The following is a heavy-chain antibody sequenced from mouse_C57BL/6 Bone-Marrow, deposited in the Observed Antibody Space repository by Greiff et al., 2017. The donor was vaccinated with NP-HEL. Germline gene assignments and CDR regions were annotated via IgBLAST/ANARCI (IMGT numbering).Heavy chain of an antibody. J-gene: IGHJ2*01. D-gene: IGHD2-5*01. Sequence: EVKLEESGGDLVKPGGSLKLSCAASGFTFSSYGMSWVRQTPDKRLEWVATISSGGSYTYYPDSVTGRFTISRDNAKNTLYLQMSSLKSEDTAMYYCARHYYSNYFDYWGQGTTLTVSS. V-gene: IGHV5-6*02. CDR1: GFTFSSYG. CDR3: ARHYYSNYFDY. CDR2: ISSGGSYT.